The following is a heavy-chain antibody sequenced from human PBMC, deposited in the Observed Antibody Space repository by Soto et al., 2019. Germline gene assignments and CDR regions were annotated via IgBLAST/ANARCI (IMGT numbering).Heavy chain of an antibody. CDR1: GFIFTSSA. CDR2: IVVGSGIT. CDR3: AAKKDYVFSYMDV. V-gene: IGHV1-58*01. J-gene: IGHJ6*02. D-gene: IGHD3-16*01. Sequence: SVKVSCKASGFIFTSSAVQWVRQARGQRLEWIGWIVVGSGITKYAQKFQERVTITRDMSTSSAYMELSSLKSEDTAVYYCAAKKDYVFSYMDVWGQGTTVTVSS.